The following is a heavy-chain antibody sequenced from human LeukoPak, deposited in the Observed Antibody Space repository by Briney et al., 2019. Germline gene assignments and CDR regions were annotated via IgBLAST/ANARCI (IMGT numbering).Heavy chain of an antibody. CDR1: GYTFTGYY. CDR3: ARGEYYYDSGGRGPLGY. V-gene: IGHV1-2*02. D-gene: IGHD3-22*01. CDR2: INPNSGGT. J-gene: IGHJ4*02. Sequence: ASVKVSCKASGYTFTGYYMHWVRQAPGQGLEWMGWINPNSGGTNYAQKFQGRVTMTRDTSISTAYMELSRLRSDDTAVYYCARGEYYYDSGGRGPLGYWGQGTLVTVSS.